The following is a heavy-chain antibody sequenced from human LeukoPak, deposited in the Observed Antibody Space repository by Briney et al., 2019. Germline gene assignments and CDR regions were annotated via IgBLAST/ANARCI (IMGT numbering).Heavy chain of an antibody. J-gene: IGHJ6*03. V-gene: IGHV3-21*01. CDR3: ARNAGYYYMDV. Sequence: GGSLRLSCAASGFTFSSYSMNWVRQAPGGGLEWVSFISSSSSYIYYADSVKGRFTISRDNAKNSLYLQMNSLRAEDTAVYYCARNAGYYYMDVWGKGTTVTVSS. CDR2: ISSSSSYI. CDR1: GFTFSSYS. D-gene: IGHD3-10*01.